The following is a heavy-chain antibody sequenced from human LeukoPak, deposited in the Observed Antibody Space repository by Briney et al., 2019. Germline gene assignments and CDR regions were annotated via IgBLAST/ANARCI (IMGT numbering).Heavy chain of an antibody. CDR1: GFTFSSYS. CDR2: ISSSSSYI. D-gene: IGHD3-10*01. CDR3: ARGHHYGSGTYFDY. Sequence: GGSLRLSCAASGFTFSSYSMNWVRQAPGKGLEWVSSISSSSSYIYYADSVKGRFTISRDNAKNTLYLQMNSLRAEDTAVYYCARGHHYGSGTYFDYWGQGTLVTVSS. J-gene: IGHJ4*02. V-gene: IGHV3-21*01.